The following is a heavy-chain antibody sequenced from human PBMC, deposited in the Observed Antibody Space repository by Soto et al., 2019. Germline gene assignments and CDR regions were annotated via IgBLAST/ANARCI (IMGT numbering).Heavy chain of an antibody. D-gene: IGHD6-19*01. CDR3: ARIPQIAVAGTRFGYFDL. J-gene: IGHJ2*01. CDR1: GFTFSSYA. V-gene: IGHV3-33*08. Sequence: QVQLVESGGGVVQPGRSLRLSCAASGFTFSSYAMHWVRQAPGKGLEWVAVIWYDGSNKYYADSVKGRFTISRDNSKNTLYLQMNSLGAEDTAVYYCARIPQIAVAGTRFGYFDLWGRGTLVTVSS. CDR2: IWYDGSNK.